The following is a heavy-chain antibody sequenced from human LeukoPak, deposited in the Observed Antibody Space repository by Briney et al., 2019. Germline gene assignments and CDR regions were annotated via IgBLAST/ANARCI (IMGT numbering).Heavy chain of an antibody. V-gene: IGHV1-69*04. CDR3: ARDSVLVPAATFDY. D-gene: IGHD2-2*01. J-gene: IGHJ4*02. Sequence: ASVKVSCKASGGTFSSYTISRVRQAPGQGLEWMGRIIPILGIANYAQKFQGRVTITADKSTSTAYMELSSLRSEDTAVYYCARDSVLVPAATFDYWGQGTLVTVSS. CDR2: IIPILGIA. CDR1: GGTFSSYT.